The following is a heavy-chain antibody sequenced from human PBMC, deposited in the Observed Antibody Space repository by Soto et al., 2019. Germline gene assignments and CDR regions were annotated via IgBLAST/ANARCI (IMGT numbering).Heavy chain of an antibody. CDR1: GGSLSSYA. CDR3: ARLLIAAAGMGDWFDP. V-gene: IGHV1-69*13. Sequence: SVKVSSKASGGSLSSYAISWLRHSHEQGLEWMGGIIPIFGTANYAQKFQGRVTITADESTSTAYMELSSLRSEDTAVYYCARLLIAAAGMGDWFDPWGQGTLVTVSS. J-gene: IGHJ5*02. D-gene: IGHD6-13*01. CDR2: IIPIFGTA.